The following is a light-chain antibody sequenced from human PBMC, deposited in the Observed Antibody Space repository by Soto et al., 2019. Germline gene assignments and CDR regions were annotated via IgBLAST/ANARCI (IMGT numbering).Light chain of an antibody. CDR2: WAS. CDR1: QSVLYSSNKKSY. V-gene: IGKV4-1*01. CDR3: HQYYSTPLVT. Sequence: DIVMTQSPDSLAVSLGERATINCKSSQSVLYSSNKKSYLAWYQQKPGQPPKLLIYWASTRESGVPDRFSGSGSGTDFTLTISSLQADDVAVYYCHQYYSTPLVTFGQGTKLEIK. J-gene: IGKJ2*01.